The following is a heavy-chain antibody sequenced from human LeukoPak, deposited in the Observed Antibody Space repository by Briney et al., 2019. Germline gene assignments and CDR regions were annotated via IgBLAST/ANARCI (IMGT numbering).Heavy chain of an antibody. V-gene: IGHV3-15*01. D-gene: IGHD2-2*01. CDR3: TTDLPYCSSTTCYAD. CDR1: GLTFTNAW. CDR2: IKSKNDGGAT. J-gene: IGHJ4*02. Sequence: KTGGSLRLSCAASGLTFTNAWLNWVRLAPGKGLEWVAHIKSKNDGGATDYAAPVKGSFTVSRDGLKNTLYLQMNSLQIEDTAIYYCTTDLPYCSSTTCYADWGQGTLVTVSS.